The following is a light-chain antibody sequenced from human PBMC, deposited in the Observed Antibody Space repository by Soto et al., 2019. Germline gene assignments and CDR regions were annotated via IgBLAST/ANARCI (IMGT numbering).Light chain of an antibody. V-gene: IGKV3-11*01. J-gene: IGKJ4*01. CDR2: DAS. Sequence: EIVLTPSPATLSLSPGERATLSCRASQSVGSYLAWYQQKPGQAPRLLIYDASTRATGIPARFSGSGSGTDFTLTISSLEPEDFAVYFCQQRTNWPPVTFGGGTKVEIK. CDR3: QQRTNWPPVT. CDR1: QSVGSY.